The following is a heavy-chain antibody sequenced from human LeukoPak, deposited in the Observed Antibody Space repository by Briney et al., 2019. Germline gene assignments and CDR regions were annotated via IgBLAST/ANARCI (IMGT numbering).Heavy chain of an antibody. J-gene: IGHJ4*02. CDR3: TRNGDYCLDY. CDR2: IDQSGST. V-gene: IGHV4-4*02. Sequence: PSETLSLTCAVSGGSISRGHWWSWVRQPPGKGLEWIGEIDQSGSTNYNPSLKSQVTISVDNSKNQFSLKLTSVTAADTAMYYCTRNGDYCLDYWGQGTLVTVSS. D-gene: IGHD2-21*01. CDR1: GGSISRGHW.